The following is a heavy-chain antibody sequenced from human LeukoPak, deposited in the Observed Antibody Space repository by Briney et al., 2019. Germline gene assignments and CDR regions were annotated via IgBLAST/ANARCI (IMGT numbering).Heavy chain of an antibody. V-gene: IGHV1-2*02. CDR2: INPNSGGT. Sequence: ASVKLSFTASGYTFTGYYMNWVRHAPGQGLEWMGWINPNSGGTNYAQKFQGRVTMTRDTSISTAYMELSRLRSDDTAVYYCARDVYPLHLVRPPVYFDYWGQGTLVTVSS. CDR3: ARDVYPLHLVRPPVYFDY. CDR1: GYTFTGYY. J-gene: IGHJ4*02.